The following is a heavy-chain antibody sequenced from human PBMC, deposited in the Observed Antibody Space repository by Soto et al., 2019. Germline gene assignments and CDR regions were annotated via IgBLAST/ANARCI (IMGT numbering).Heavy chain of an antibody. J-gene: IGHJ2*01. CDR1: GGTFSSYA. V-gene: IGHV1-69*06. D-gene: IGHD1-26*01. CDR2: IIPIFGTA. CDR3: ARGGSLYWYFDL. Sequence: ASVKVSCKASGGTFSSYAISWARQAPGQGLEWMGGIIPIFGTANYAQKFQGRVTITADKSTSTAYMELSSLRSEDTAVYYCARGGSLYWYFDLWGRGTLVTVSS.